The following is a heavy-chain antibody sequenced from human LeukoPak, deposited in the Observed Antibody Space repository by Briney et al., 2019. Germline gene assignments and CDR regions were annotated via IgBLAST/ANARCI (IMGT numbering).Heavy chain of an antibody. CDR2: INHSGST. V-gene: IGHV4-34*01. CDR3: ASLWPYQLSAFDI. CDR1: GGSFSGYY. Sequence: SETLSLTCVVYGGSFSGYYWSWIRQPPGKGLEWIGEINHSGSTNYNPSLKSRVTISVDTSKNQFSLKLSSVTAADTAVYYCASLWPYQLSAFDIWGQGTLVTVSS. D-gene: IGHD2-2*01. J-gene: IGHJ3*02.